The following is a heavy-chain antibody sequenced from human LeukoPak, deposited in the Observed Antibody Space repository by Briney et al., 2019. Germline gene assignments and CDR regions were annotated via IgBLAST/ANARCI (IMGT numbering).Heavy chain of an antibody. D-gene: IGHD3-22*01. CDR2: IYHSGST. CDR1: GGSISSGGYY. V-gene: IGHV4-30-2*01. J-gene: IGHJ2*01. CDR3: ARCVYDSSGYPYWYFDL. Sequence: SETLSLTCTVSGGSISSGGYYWSWIRQPPGKGLEWIGYIYHSGSTYYNPSLKSRVTISVDRSKNQFSLKLSSVTAADTAVYYCARCVYDSSGYPYWYFDLWGRGTLVTVSS.